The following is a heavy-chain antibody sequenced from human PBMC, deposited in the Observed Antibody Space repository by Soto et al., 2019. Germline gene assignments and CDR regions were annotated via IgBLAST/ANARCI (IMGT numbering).Heavy chain of an antibody. V-gene: IGHV3-48*03. D-gene: IGHD5-18*01. CDR1: GFNFSSYQ. CDR3: ARGYSYGYDVFDY. J-gene: IGHJ4*02. Sequence: GVSLRLHFAASGFNFSSYQMSWFRQSPGKGLEWVSYISSSSSAIYYADSVKGRFTISRDNAKNSLYLQMSTLRAADTAVYYCARGYSYGYDVFDYWGQGTLVTGSS. CDR2: ISSSSSAI.